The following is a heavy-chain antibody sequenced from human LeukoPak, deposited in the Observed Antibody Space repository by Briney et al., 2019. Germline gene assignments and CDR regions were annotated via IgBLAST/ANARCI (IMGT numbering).Heavy chain of an antibody. CDR3: ARVGAVAYSFDY. D-gene: IGHD6-19*01. V-gene: IGHV3-74*01. Sequence: GGSLRLSCAASGFAFGSYWMHWVRQAPGKGLVWVSRINRDGSSSTYADSVKGRFTISRDNAKNTLYLQMNSLRAEDTAVYYCARVGAVAYSFDYWGQGTLVTVSS. CDR1: GFAFGSYW. J-gene: IGHJ4*02. CDR2: INRDGSSS.